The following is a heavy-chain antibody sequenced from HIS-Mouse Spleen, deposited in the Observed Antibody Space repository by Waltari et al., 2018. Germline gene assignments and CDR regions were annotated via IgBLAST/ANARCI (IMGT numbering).Heavy chain of an antibody. D-gene: IGHD6-19*01. CDR3: ARDIGALSTGYSSGDY. Sequence: QVQLQQWGAGLLKPSETLSLTCAVYGGSFSGYYWSWIRQPPGKGLEWIGEINHSGSTNYNPSLKSRVTISVDTSKNQFSLKLSSVTAADTAVYYCARDIGALSTGYSSGDYWGQGTLVTVSS. CDR2: INHSGST. CDR1: GGSFSGYY. J-gene: IGHJ4*02. V-gene: IGHV4-34*01.